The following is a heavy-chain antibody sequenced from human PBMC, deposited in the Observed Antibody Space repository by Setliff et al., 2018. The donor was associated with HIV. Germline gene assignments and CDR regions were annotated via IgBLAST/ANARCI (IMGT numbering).Heavy chain of an antibody. D-gene: IGHD3-22*01. J-gene: IGHJ4*02. Sequence: PSETLSLTCPVSGDSTSSYYWSWIRQPPGKGLELIGYIYTTGSTNYNPSLKSRVTISLDTSKNQLSLKLSSVTAADTAVYYCAHYYYDTSGQPFDYWGQGTLVTVSS. CDR2: IYTTGST. V-gene: IGHV4-4*09. CDR3: AHYYYDTSGQPFDY. CDR1: GDSTSSYY.